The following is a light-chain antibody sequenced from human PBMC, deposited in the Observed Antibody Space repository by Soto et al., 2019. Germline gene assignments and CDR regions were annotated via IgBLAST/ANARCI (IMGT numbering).Light chain of an antibody. CDR2: DVT. J-gene: IGLJ1*01. CDR1: SADVGTSNF. Sequence: QSALTQPASVSGSPGQSITISCTGISADVGTSNFVSWYQHHPGKAPRLIIYDVTDRPSGVSNRFSGSKSGDTASLTISGLQAEDEAAYYCTSYRRGPLYVFGTGTKVTVL. CDR3: TSYRRGPLYV. V-gene: IGLV2-14*03.